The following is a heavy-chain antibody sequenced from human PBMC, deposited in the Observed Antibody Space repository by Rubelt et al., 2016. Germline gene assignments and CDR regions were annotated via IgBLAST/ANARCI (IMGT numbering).Heavy chain of an antibody. D-gene: IGHD6-25*01. CDR3: ARGRTGGSRAASY. CDR1: GGSISSTTYY. J-gene: IGHJ4*02. V-gene: IGHV4-39*07. Sequence: QLQLQESGPGLVKPSETLSLTCTVSGGSISSTTYYWGWIRQPPGTGLEWIGSIYYSGSTYYNPSLKRRVTISVDTSKNQFSRKLSSVTAADTAVYDCARGRTGGSRAASYWGQGTLVTVSS. CDR2: IYYSGST.